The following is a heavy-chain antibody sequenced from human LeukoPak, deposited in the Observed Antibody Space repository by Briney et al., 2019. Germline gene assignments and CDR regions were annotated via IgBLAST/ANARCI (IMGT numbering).Heavy chain of an antibody. V-gene: IGHV1-18*01. CDR3: ARIRYGVPIDY. J-gene: IGHJ4*02. CDR1: GYTFTSYG. Sequence: ASVKVSCKASGYTFTSYGISWVRQAPGQGLEWMGWISVYNGNTNYAQKFQGRVTMTTDTSTSTAYMELRSLRSDDTAVYYCARIRYGVPIDYWGQGTLVTVSS. CDR2: ISVYNGNT. D-gene: IGHD4-17*01.